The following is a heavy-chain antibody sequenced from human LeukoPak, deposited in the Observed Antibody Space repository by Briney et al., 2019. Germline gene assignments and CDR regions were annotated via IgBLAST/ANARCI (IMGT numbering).Heavy chain of an antibody. J-gene: IGHJ4*02. Sequence: PSETLSLTCTVSGVSINSYYWNWIRQPPGKGLEWLGYIYYSGSTNYNPSLKSRVTISVDTSKNQFSLKLSSVPAAHTTVYYFAILSISGTTGRAGDYWGQGTLVTVSS. CDR1: GVSINSYY. CDR2: IYYSGST. CDR3: AILSISGTTGRAGDY. D-gene: IGHD1-7*01. V-gene: IGHV4-59*08.